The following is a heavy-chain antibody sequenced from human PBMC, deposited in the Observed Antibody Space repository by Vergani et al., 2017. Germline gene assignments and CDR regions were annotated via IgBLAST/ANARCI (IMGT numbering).Heavy chain of an antibody. CDR3: ARHSTVEWLVKLVCFDP. J-gene: IGHJ5*02. V-gene: IGHV4-39*01. CDR2: IYYSGST. Sequence: QLQLQESGPGLVKPSATLSLTCSVSGASIRSSHYYWGWIRQPPGTGLEWIASIYYSGSTYYNPSLKSRVTISVDTSKNQFSLKLSSVTAADTAVYFCARHSTVEWLVKLVCFDPWGQGILVTVSS. CDR1: GASIRSSHYY. D-gene: IGHD6-19*01.